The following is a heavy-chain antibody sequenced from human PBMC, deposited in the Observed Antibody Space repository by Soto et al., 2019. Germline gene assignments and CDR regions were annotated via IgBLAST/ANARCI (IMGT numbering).Heavy chain of an antibody. D-gene: IGHD3-10*01. CDR1: GGSISSGDYY. CDR3: ARGVGGVTMVRGVIIPGPYYGMDV. J-gene: IGHJ6*02. V-gene: IGHV4-30-4*01. Sequence: SETLSLTCTVSGGSISSGDYYWSWIRQPPGKGLEWIGYIYYSGSTYYNPSLKSRVTISVDTSKNQFSLKLSSVTAADTAVYYCARGVGGVTMVRGVIIPGPYYGMDVWGQGTTVTVS. CDR2: IYYSGST.